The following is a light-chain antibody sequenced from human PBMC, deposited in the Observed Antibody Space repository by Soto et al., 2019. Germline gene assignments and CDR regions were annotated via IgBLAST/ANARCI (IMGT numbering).Light chain of an antibody. Sequence: IQLTQSPSSLSAPVGNRVTITCRASQGISNFLAWYQQKPGKAPKLLIYAASTLQSGVPSRFSGSGSGTDFTLTISSLQPEDFATYFCQQSYSTPPWTFGQGTKVDIK. CDR2: AAS. V-gene: IGKV1-39*01. CDR1: QGISNF. CDR3: QQSYSTPPWT. J-gene: IGKJ1*01.